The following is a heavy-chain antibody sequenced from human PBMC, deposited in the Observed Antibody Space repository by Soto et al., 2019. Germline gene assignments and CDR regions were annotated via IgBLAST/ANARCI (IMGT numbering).Heavy chain of an antibody. CDR1: GFSLSTSGVG. J-gene: IGHJ4*02. D-gene: IGHD4-17*01. CDR3: ARIPTTVTTGSYFDY. V-gene: IGHV2-5*02. Sequence: QITLKESGPTLVKPTQTLTLTCTFSGFSLSTSGVGVGWIRQPPGKALEWLALIYWDDDKRYSPSLKSRLTITKDTSKNQVVLTMTNMDPVDTATYYCARIPTTVTTGSYFDYWGQGTLVTASS. CDR2: IYWDDDK.